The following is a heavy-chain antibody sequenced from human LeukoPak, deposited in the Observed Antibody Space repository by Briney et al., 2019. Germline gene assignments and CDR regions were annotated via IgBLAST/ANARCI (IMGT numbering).Heavy chain of an antibody. D-gene: IGHD1-7*01. V-gene: IGHV3-43*02. CDR2: ISGDGGST. J-gene: IGHJ4*02. CDR3: AKDETDNWNYVPFDY. CDR1: GFTFDDYA. Sequence: GGSLRLSCAASGFTFDDYAMHWVRQALGKGLEWVSLISGDGGSTYYADSVKGRFTISRDNSKNSLYLQMNSLRTEDTALYYCAKDETDNWNYVPFDYWGQGTLVTVSS.